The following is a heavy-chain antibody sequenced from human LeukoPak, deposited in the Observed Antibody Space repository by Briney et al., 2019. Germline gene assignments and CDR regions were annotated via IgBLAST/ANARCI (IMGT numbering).Heavy chain of an antibody. CDR1: GFTISTST. J-gene: IGHJ5*02. D-gene: IGHD2-21*01. V-gene: IGHV3-7*01. CDR3: ARGGIRYFAA. Sequence: PGGSLRLSCAASGFTISTSTMSWVRQAPGKGLEWVAKMKEDGSEISYVDSVKGRFTISRDNAKNLMFLQMNSLRAEDTAVYYFARGGIRYFAAWGQGALVTVSS. CDR2: MKEDGSEI.